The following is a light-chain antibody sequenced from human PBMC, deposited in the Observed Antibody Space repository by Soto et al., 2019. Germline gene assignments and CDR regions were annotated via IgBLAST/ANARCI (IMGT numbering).Light chain of an antibody. CDR2: DAV. Sequence: IVLTQSPVTLSLSPGEGATLSCRASQSVTGTNLAWYQQRAGQAPRLLIYDAVMRATGIPDRVSGSGSGTDFTLTISRLEPEDFAVYYCHQYGSSLGTFGQGTKVEI. CDR3: HQYGSSLGT. V-gene: IGKV3-20*01. J-gene: IGKJ2*01. CDR1: QSVTGTN.